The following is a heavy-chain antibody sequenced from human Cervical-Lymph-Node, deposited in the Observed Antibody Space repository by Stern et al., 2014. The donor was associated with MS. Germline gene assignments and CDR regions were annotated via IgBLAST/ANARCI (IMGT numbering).Heavy chain of an antibody. CDR3: ARDDRSRFTD. D-gene: IGHD1-14*01. CDR2: LSYSGTT. CDR1: GGSLTSGGYF. Sequence: QMQLVQSGPGVVKPSQTLSLTCTVTGGSLTSGGYFWNWVRQYPGKGLEWIGFLSYSGTTSYSASLKGRISISVDTSKNQFSLKLKYVTAADTAIYFCARDDRSRFTDWGQGTLVTVSS. J-gene: IGHJ4*02. V-gene: IGHV4-31*03.